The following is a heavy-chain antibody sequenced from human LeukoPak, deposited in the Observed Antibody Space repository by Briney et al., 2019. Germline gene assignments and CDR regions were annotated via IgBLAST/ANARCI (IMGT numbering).Heavy chain of an antibody. V-gene: IGHV4-59*08. J-gene: IGHJ4*02. CDR3: GGIVTAGTVDY. Sequence: TPSETLSLTCTVSGGSISNYYWSWIRQPPGEGLEWIGYIFYSGSTNYNPSLKSRVTISVDTSKNQFSLKLSSVTAADTAVYYCGGIVTAGTVDYWGQGILVTVSS. D-gene: IGHD6-13*01. CDR2: IFYSGST. CDR1: GGSISNYY.